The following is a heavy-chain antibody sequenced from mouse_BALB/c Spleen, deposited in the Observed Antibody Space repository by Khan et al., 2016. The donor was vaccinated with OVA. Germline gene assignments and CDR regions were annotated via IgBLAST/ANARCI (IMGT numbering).Heavy chain of an antibody. CDR1: GFTFSSYV. V-gene: IGHV5-6-5*01. D-gene: IGHD2-14*01. CDR3: AREAYRYEEYYFDY. Sequence: EVQLVESGGDLVKPGGSLKLSCAASGFTFSSYVMSWVRQTPEKRLEWVASISSGGSTYYPDSVKGRFTISRDNARNILYLQMSSLRSEETAVYYCAREAYRYEEYYFDYWGQGTTLTVSS. CDR2: ISSGGST. J-gene: IGHJ2*01.